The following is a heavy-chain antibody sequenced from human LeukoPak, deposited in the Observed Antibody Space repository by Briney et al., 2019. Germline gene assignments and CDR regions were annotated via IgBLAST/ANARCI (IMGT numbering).Heavy chain of an antibody. CDR2: INHSGST. CDR1: GGSFSGYY. Sequence: SETLSLTCAVYGGSFSGYYWSWIRQPPGKGLEWIGEINHSGSTNYNPSLKSRVTISVDTSKNQFSLKLSSVTAPDTAVYYCARGVEQLVFYYYYYGMDVWGQGTTVTVSS. D-gene: IGHD6-6*01. J-gene: IGHJ6*02. V-gene: IGHV4-34*01. CDR3: ARGVEQLVFYYYYYGMDV.